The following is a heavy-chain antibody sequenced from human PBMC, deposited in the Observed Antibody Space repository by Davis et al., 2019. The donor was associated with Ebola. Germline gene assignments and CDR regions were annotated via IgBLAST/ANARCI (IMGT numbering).Heavy chain of an antibody. CDR3: ARDRGSPLRTRGHDY. V-gene: IGHV3-48*04. Sequence: GGSLRLSCAASGFTFSSYSMNWVHQAPGKGLEWVSYISSRSNTIYYADSVKGRFTISRDNAKNSLYLQMNSLRAEDTAVYYCARDRGSPLRTRGHDYWGQGSLVTVSS. CDR2: ISSRSNTI. CDR1: GFTFSSYS. D-gene: IGHD3-16*01. J-gene: IGHJ4*02.